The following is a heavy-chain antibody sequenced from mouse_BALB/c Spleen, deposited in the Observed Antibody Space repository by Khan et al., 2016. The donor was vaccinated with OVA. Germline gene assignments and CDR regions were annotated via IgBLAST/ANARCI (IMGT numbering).Heavy chain of an antibody. CDR1: GYTFTNYY. J-gene: IGHJ3*01. D-gene: IGHD2-1*01. CDR2: INPSNGGT. Sequence: QIQLVQSGAELVKPGASVRLSCKASGYTFTNYYLYWVKQRPGQGLEWIGDINPSNGGTNFNEKFKNKVTLTVDKSSSTAYMQLSSLTSEDSAVYYCSRSGYGTFAYWGQGTLVTVSA. CDR3: SRSGYGTFAY. V-gene: IGHV1S81*02.